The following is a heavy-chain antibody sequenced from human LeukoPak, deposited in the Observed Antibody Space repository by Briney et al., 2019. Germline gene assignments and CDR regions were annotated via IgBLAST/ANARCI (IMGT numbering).Heavy chain of an antibody. D-gene: IGHD5-12*01. CDR1: GYTFTDFY. J-gene: IGHJ3*02. Sequence: ASVKVSCKASGYTFTDFYIHWVRHAPGQGLGWMGWVRPNNGATKYAEKFQGRVTMTRDTSTSTAHMELSSLRSDDTAEYYCARDLEASPGYEGADALDIWGQGTMVTVSS. CDR3: ARDLEASPGYEGADALDI. CDR2: VRPNNGAT. V-gene: IGHV1-2*02.